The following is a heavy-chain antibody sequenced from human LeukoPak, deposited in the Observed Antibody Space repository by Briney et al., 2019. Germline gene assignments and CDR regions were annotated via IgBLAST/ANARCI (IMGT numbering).Heavy chain of an antibody. J-gene: IGHJ5*02. V-gene: IGHV4-34*01. D-gene: IGHD6-13*01. CDR1: GGSFSGYY. Sequence: SETLSLTCVVYGGSFSGYYWSWIRQPPGKGLEWIGEINHSGSTNYNPSLKSRVTISVDTSKNQFSLKLSSVTAADTAVYYCARYSSSWNNWFDPWGQGTLVTVSS. CDR3: ARYSSSWNNWFDP. CDR2: INHSGST.